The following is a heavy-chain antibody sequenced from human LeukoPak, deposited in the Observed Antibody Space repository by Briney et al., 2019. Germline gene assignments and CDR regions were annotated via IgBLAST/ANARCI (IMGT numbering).Heavy chain of an antibody. D-gene: IGHD4-17*01. CDR2: IGTAGDP. J-gene: IGHJ4*02. CDR1: GFTFSSYD. Sequence: GGSLRLSCAASGFTFSSYDMHWVRPATGKGLEWVSAIGTAGDPYYPGSVKGRFTISRENAKNSLYLQMNSLRAGDTAVYYCARALGSNGDYYFDYWGQGTLVTVPS. V-gene: IGHV3-13*05. CDR3: ARALGSNGDYYFDY.